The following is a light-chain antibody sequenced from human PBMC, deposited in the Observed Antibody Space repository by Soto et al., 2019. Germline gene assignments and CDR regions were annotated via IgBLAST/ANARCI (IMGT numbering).Light chain of an antibody. CDR3: QQSYSTPRT. J-gene: IGKJ1*01. Sequence: DIQMTQSPSSLSASVGDRVTITCRASQSIRSYLNWYQQKPGKAPKVXIYAASSLQSGVPSRFSGSGSGTDFTLTISSLQPEDFATYYCQQSYSTPRTFGQGTQVDIK. CDR1: QSIRSY. V-gene: IGKV1-39*01. CDR2: AAS.